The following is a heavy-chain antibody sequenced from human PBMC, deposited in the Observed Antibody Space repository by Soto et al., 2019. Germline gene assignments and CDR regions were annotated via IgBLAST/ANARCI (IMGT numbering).Heavy chain of an antibody. CDR2: IKPDGSEE. Sequence: GGSLRLSCAASEFTFNDYWMSWVRQAPGKGLEWVAKIKPDGSEEDCLDSWKGRFTISRDNAQNSLYLQMNSLRAEDTAVYYCGRGSRNIDFWGQGSLVTVSS. CDR1: EFTFNDYW. J-gene: IGHJ4*02. CDR3: GRGSRNIDF. D-gene: IGHD1-26*01. V-gene: IGHV3-7*01.